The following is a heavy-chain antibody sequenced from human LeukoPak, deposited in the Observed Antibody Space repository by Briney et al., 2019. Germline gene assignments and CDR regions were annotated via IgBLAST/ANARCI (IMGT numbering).Heavy chain of an antibody. CDR1: GFTFTNYG. J-gene: IGHJ4*02. CDR3: AKDCLGDWRGSFDSSPSTNYFDY. D-gene: IGHD3-22*01. Sequence: PGGSLTLSCAASGFTFTNYGMHRVRQAPGKGLEWVAFIRFDGNNEYYADSVKGRFTISRDNSKKTLYLHMNSLRAEDTAVYYCAKDCLGDWRGSFDSSPSTNYFDYWGQGTLVTVSS. V-gene: IGHV3-30*02. CDR2: IRFDGNNE.